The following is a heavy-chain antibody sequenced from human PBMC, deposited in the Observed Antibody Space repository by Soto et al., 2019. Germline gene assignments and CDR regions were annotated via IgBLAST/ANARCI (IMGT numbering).Heavy chain of an antibody. D-gene: IGHD6-25*01. CDR1: GYTFPNYG. CDR3: ARGADPTYFDN. J-gene: IGHJ4*02. Sequence: QVQLVQSGAEVKKPGASVKVSCKASGYTFPNYGVSWVRQAPGQGLEWLGWINTYNGNTNYEEKFQGRDTVSTDTPTTTAYMELRSLRSDDTAVYYCARGADPTYFDNWGQGTLVTVSS. CDR2: INTYNGNT. V-gene: IGHV1-18*01.